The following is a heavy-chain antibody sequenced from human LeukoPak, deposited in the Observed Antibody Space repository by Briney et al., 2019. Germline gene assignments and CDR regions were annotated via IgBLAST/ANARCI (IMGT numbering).Heavy chain of an antibody. J-gene: IGHJ4*02. Sequence: GGSLRLSCAVSGFTFSGHWMFWVRQAPGKGLEWVSSTNSDGSITGYTDSVKGRFTVSRDNAKNTLYLQMNSLRAEDTAVYYCARDLMGIAYRGAFYYWGQGTLVTVSS. CDR1: GFTFSGHW. D-gene: IGHD6-13*01. CDR3: ARDLMGIAYRGAFYY. CDR2: TNSDGSIT. V-gene: IGHV3-74*01.